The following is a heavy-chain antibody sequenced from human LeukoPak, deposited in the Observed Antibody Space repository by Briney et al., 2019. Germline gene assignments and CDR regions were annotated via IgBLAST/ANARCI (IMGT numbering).Heavy chain of an antibody. V-gene: IGHV3-23*01. CDR3: AKAAQVQQWLVWRDAFDI. CDR1: GFTFSSYG. D-gene: IGHD6-19*01. CDR2: ISGSGGST. Sequence: PGGSLRLSCAASGFTFSSYGMSWVRQAPGKGLEWVSAISGSGGSTYYADSVKGRFTISRDNSKNTLYLQMNSLRAEDTAVYYCAKAAQVQQWLVWRDAFDIWGQGTMVTVSS. J-gene: IGHJ3*02.